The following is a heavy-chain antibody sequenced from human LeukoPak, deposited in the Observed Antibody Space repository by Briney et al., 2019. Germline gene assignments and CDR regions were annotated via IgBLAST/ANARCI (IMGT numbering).Heavy chain of an antibody. CDR3: ASGYCSSTSCSDDAFDI. V-gene: IGHV4-61*01. J-gene: IGHJ3*02. D-gene: IGHD2-2*01. CDR2: IYYSGST. CDR1: GGSVSSGSYY. Sequence: SETLSLTCTVSGGSVSSGSYYWSWIRQPPGKGLEWIGDIYYSGSTNYNPSLKSRVTISVDTSKNQFSLKLSSVTAADTAVYYCASGYCSSTSCSDDAFDIWGQGTMVTVSS.